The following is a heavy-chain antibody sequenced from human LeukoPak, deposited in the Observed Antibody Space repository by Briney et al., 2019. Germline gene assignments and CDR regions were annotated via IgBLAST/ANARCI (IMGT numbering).Heavy chain of an antibody. J-gene: IGHJ4*02. D-gene: IGHD1-26*01. CDR3: AREYSGSYDY. CDR2: IYSGGST. Sequence: GGSLRLSCAASGFTVSSNYKSWVRQAPGKGLEWVSVIYSGGSTYYADSVKGRFTISRDNSKNTLYLQMNSLRAEDTAVYYCAREYSGSYDYWGQGTLVTVSS. CDR1: GFTVSSNY. V-gene: IGHV3-53*01.